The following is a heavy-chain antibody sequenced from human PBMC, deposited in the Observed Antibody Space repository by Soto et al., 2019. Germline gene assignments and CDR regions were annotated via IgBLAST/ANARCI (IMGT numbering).Heavy chain of an antibody. CDR3: ARDPRGYEIGSVLDS. V-gene: IGHV3-9*01. J-gene: IGHJ5*01. D-gene: IGHD5-12*01. CDR2: ISWDSVRI. Sequence: PGGSLRLSCAASGFTFDVYGMHWVRQAPGKGLEWVSGISWDSVRIGYADSVKGRFTISRDNAKISLYLQMNSLRPEDTALYYWARDPRGYEIGSVLDSWGQGTLVTVSS. CDR1: GFTFDVYG.